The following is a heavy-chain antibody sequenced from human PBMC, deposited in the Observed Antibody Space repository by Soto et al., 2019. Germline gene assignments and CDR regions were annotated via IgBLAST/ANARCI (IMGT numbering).Heavy chain of an antibody. V-gene: IGHV3-53*01. CDR1: GFTVSSNY. CDR3: ARGSEVLWFGDRTGYFDY. D-gene: IGHD3-10*01. J-gene: IGHJ4*02. CDR2: IYSGGST. Sequence: GGSLRLSCAASGFTVSSNYMSWVRQAPGKGLEWVSVIYSGGSTYYADSVKGRFTISRDNSKNTLYLQMNSLRAEDTAVYYCARGSEVLWFGDRTGYFDYWGQGTLVTSPQ.